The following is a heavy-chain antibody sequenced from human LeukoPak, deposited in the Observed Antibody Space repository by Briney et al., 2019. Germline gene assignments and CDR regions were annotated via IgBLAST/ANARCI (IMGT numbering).Heavy chain of an antibody. CDR1: GYTFTSYG. J-gene: IGHJ4*02. V-gene: IGHV1-18*01. D-gene: IGHD3-22*01. CDR2: ISAYNGNT. CDR3: ARGSGVYYYDSSGHRY. Sequence: ASVKVSCKASGYTFTSYGIRWVRQAPGQGLEWMGWISAYNGNTNYAQKLQGRVTMTTDTSTSTAYMELRSLRSDDTAVYYCARGSGVYYYDSSGHRYWGQGTLVTVSS.